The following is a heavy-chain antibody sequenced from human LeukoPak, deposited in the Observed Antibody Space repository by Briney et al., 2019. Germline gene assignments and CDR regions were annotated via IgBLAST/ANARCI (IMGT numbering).Heavy chain of an antibody. V-gene: IGHV4-61*05. D-gene: IGHD2-2*01. J-gene: IGHJ6*03. CDR2: IYYDGST. Sequence: SETLSLTCTVSGGSISNSYYYWSWIRQSPGKGLEWIGYIYYDGSTNYNPSLKSRVTISVDTSKNQFSLKLSFVTAAETAVYYCARGRTGYQLLPTKKDYSYYYIDVWGKGTTVTAS. CDR3: ARGRTGYQLLPTKKDYSYYYIDV. CDR1: GGSISNSYYY.